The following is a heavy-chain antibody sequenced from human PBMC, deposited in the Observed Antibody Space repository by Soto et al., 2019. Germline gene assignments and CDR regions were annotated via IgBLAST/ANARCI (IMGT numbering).Heavy chain of an antibody. CDR2: ISAYNGNT. V-gene: IGHV1-18*01. CDR1: GYTFTSYG. Sequence: ASVKVSCKASGYTFTSYGISWVRQAPGQGLEWMGWISAYNGNTNYAQKLQGRVTMTTDTSTSTAYMELRSLRSDDTAVYYCARVEYYYDSSGYTSDYWGQGTLVTVSS. D-gene: IGHD3-22*01. CDR3: ARVEYYYDSSGYTSDY. J-gene: IGHJ4*02.